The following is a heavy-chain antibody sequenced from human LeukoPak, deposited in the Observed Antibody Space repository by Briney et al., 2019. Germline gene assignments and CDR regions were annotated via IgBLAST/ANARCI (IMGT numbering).Heavy chain of an antibody. J-gene: IGHJ4*02. D-gene: IGHD4-4*01. CDR2: IYHSGST. CDR3: PRGVRAPLHYFDY. Sequence: TLSLTCAVSGGSISSGGYSWSWIRQPPGKGLEWIGYIYHSGSTYYNPSLKSRVTISVDRSKNQFSLKLSSVAAADTAVYYCPRGVRAPLHYFDYWGQGTLVTVSS. V-gene: IGHV4-30-2*01. CDR1: GGSISSGGYS.